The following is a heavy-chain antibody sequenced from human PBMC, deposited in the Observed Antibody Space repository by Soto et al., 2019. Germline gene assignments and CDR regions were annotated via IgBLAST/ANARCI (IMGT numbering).Heavy chain of an antibody. Sequence: QVHLQESGPGLVNPSATLTLTCAVSGGSISSSPWWGWVRQAPGKGLEWIGEIYHSGSTNYNPSLKSRITMSVDKSKNQFSVNLSSVTAAHTAVYYCVRDADETAIVPAPWLVWGRGTMVTVSS. V-gene: IGHV4-4*02. CDR3: VRDADETAIVPAPWLV. D-gene: IGHD2-21*02. J-gene: IGHJ6*02. CDR1: GGSISSSPW. CDR2: IYHSGST.